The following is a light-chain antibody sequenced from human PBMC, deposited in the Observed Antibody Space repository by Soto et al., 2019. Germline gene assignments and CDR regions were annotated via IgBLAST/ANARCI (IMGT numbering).Light chain of an antibody. Sequence: DIQMTQSPSTLSASVGDRVTITCRASQSISSWLAWYQQKPGKAPKLLIYDASSLESGVPSRFSGSGSGTEFTLTCSSLQPDDFAPFYCQQYNSYSFGPGTKVDIK. CDR3: QQYNSYS. CDR1: QSISSW. J-gene: IGKJ3*01. CDR2: DAS. V-gene: IGKV1-5*01.